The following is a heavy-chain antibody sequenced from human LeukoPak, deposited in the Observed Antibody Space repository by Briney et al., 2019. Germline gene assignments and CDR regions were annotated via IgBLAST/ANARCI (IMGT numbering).Heavy chain of an antibody. CDR3: ARIADILTGFDY. V-gene: IGHV4-59*08. CDR2: IYYSGST. CDR1: GGSISSYY. Sequence: SETLSLTCTVSGGSISSYYWSWIRQPPGKGLEWIGYIYYSGSTNYNPSLKSRVTISVDTSKNQFSLKLSSVTAADTAVYYCARIADILTGFDYWGQGTPVTVSS. D-gene: IGHD3-9*01. J-gene: IGHJ4*02.